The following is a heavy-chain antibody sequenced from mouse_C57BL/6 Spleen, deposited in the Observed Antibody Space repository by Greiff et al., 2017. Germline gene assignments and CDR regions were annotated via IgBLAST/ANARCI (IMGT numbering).Heavy chain of an antibody. CDR2: IDPSDSYT. CDR3: ARSYYYGSCFDY. Sequence: QVQLQQPGAELVKPGASVKLSCKASGYTFTSYWMQWVKQRPGQGLEWIGEIDPSDSYTNYNQKFKGKATLTVDTSSSTAYMQLSSLTSEDSAVYYCARSYYYGSCFDYWGQGTTLSVSS. V-gene: IGHV1-50*01. J-gene: IGHJ2*01. CDR1: GYTFTSYW. D-gene: IGHD1-1*01.